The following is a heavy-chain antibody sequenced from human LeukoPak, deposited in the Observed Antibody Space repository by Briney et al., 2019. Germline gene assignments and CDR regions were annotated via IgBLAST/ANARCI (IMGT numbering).Heavy chain of an antibody. CDR3: ARGSDYYDSSGYLCFDY. CDR1: GFTFSSYS. CDR2: ISSSSSYI. V-gene: IGHV3-21*01. D-gene: IGHD3-22*01. Sequence: GGSLRLSCAASGFTFSSYSMNWVRQAPGKGLEWVSSISSSSSYIYYADSVKGRFTISRDNAKNSLYLQMNSLRAEDTAVYYCARGSDYYDSSGYLCFDYWGQGTLVTVSS. J-gene: IGHJ4*02.